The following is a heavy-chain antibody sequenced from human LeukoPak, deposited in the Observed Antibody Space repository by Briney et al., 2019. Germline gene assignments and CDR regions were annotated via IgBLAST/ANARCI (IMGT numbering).Heavy chain of an antibody. V-gene: IGHV3-23*01. CDR1: GFTFSSYA. Sequence: GESLRLSCAASGFTFSSYAMSWVRQAPGKGLEWVSGISGSGGITYYADSVKGRFTISRDNSKNTLYLQMNSLRAEDTAVYYCAKVDSFDSSGYAYFDYWGQGTLVTVSS. J-gene: IGHJ4*02. CDR3: AKVDSFDSSGYAYFDY. D-gene: IGHD3-22*01. CDR2: ISGSGGIT.